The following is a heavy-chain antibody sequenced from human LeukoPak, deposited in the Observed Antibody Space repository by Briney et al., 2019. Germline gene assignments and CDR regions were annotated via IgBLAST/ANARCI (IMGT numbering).Heavy chain of an antibody. Sequence: GASVKVSCKASGGTFSSYAISWVRQAPGQGLEWMGGIIPIFGTANYAQKFQGRVTITTDESTSTAYMELSSLRSEDTAVYYCARVDCSSTSCFREYYYMDVWGKGTPVTVSS. D-gene: IGHD2-2*01. CDR1: GGTFSSYA. J-gene: IGHJ6*03. CDR2: IIPIFGTA. CDR3: ARVDCSSTSCFREYYYMDV. V-gene: IGHV1-69*05.